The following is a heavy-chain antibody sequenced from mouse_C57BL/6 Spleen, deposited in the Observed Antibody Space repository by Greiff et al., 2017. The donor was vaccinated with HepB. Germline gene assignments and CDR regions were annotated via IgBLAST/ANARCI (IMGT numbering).Heavy chain of an antibody. CDR1: GYTFTDYY. Sequence: VQGVESGAELVRPGASVKLSCKASGYTFTDYYINWVKQRPGQGLEWIARIYPGSGNTYYNEKFKGKATLTAEKSSSTAYMQLSSLTSEDSAVYFCARSSSGYGWFAYWGQGTLVTVSA. J-gene: IGHJ3*01. CDR2: IYPGSGNT. CDR3: ARSSSGYGWFAY. D-gene: IGHD3-2*02. V-gene: IGHV1-76*01.